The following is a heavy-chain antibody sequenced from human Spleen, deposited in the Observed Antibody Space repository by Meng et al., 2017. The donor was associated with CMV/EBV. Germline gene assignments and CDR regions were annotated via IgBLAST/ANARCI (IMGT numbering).Heavy chain of an antibody. V-gene: IGHV3-11*05. J-gene: IGHJ4*02. CDR3: ARSGGSRRHVDY. Sequence: QVQLVESGGGVVQPGGSLRLSCAASGFTFSSYAMHWIRQAPGKGLEWVSYISSSSSYTNYADSVKGRFTISRDNAKNSLYLQMNSLRAEDTAVYYCARSGGSRRHVDYWGQGTLVTVSS. CDR1: GFTFSSYA. D-gene: IGHD6-13*01. CDR2: ISSSSSYT.